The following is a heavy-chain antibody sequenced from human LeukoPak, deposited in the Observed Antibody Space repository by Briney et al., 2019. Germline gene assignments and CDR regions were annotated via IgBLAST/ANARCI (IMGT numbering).Heavy chain of an antibody. CDR3: GRGSPRGYGSGSYVRSWFDP. J-gene: IGHJ5*02. Sequence: SETPYLPLAVYGGPFSGYYWRWIRQPPGKGLEGIGEINHSGSTNYNPSLKSRVTISVDTSKTQFSLKLSSVTAADTAVYYCGRGSPRGYGSGSYVRSWFDPWGQGTLVTVSS. D-gene: IGHD3-10*01. CDR1: GGPFSGYY. CDR2: INHSGST. V-gene: IGHV4-34*01.